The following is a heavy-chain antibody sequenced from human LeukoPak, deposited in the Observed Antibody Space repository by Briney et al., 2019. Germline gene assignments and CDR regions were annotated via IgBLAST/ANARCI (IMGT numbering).Heavy chain of an antibody. CDR1: GGSISSYY. CDR3: ASNLYGDYDVIRY. D-gene: IGHD4-17*01. Sequence: SETLSLTCTVPGGSISSYYWSWIRQPAGKGLEWIGRIYTSGSTNYNPSLKSRVTMSVDTSKNQFSLMLSSVTAADTVVYYCASNLYGDYDVIRYWGQGTLVTVSS. CDR2: IYTSGST. J-gene: IGHJ4*02. V-gene: IGHV4-4*07.